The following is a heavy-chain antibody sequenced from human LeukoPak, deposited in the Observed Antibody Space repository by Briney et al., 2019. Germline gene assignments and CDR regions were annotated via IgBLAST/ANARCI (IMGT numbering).Heavy chain of an antibody. V-gene: IGHV3-74*01. J-gene: IGHJ3*02. CDR2: ISSDGSTT. Sequence: LTGGSLRLSCAASGFTFSSYWMHWVRQAPGKGLVWVSRISSDGSTTSYADSVKGRFTISRDNAKNTLYLQMNSLRAEDTAVYYCARDLHAFDIWGQGTMVTVSS. CDR3: ARDLHAFDI. CDR1: GFTFSSYW.